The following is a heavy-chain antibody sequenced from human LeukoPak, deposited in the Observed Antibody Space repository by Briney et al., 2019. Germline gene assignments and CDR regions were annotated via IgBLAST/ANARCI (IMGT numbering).Heavy chain of an antibody. V-gene: IGHV3-7*01. CDR1: GFTFSSYW. CDR3: ARDMVRGVIGWFDP. D-gene: IGHD3-10*01. J-gene: IGHJ5*02. CDR2: IKQDGSEK. Sequence: GGSLRLSCAASGFTFSSYWMSWVRQAPGEGLEWVANIKQDGSEKYYVDSVKGRFTISRDNAKNSLYLQMNSLRAEDTAVYYCARDMVRGVIGWFDPWGQGTLVTVSS.